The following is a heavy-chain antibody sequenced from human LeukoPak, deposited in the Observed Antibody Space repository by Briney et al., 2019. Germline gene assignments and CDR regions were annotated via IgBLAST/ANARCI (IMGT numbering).Heavy chain of an antibody. J-gene: IGHJ3*02. CDR3: ARVRLSGSYLDAFDI. D-gene: IGHD1-26*01. CDR2: IYYSGST. V-gene: IGHV4-59*02. CDR1: GGSVSSYY. Sequence: SETLSLTCTVSGGSVSSYYWNWIRQPPGKGLEWIGYIYYSGSTNYNPSLKSRVTISVDTPKNQFSLKLNSITTADTAVYYCARVRLSGSYLDAFDIWGRGTMVTVSS.